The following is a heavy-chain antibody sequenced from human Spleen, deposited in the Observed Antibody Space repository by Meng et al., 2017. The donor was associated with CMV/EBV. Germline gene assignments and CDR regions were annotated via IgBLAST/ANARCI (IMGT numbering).Heavy chain of an antibody. J-gene: IGHJ4*02. Sequence: SQTLSLTCAVYGGSFSGYYLSWIRQSPGKGLEWIGEINNSGSTNYIPSLRSRVTISLDTSNKQVSLRLTSVTAADTAVYYCARDGQQLVVGYFDYWGQGTLVTVS. CDR1: GGSFSGYY. CDR2: INNSGST. D-gene: IGHD6-13*01. V-gene: IGHV4-34*01. CDR3: ARDGQQLVVGYFDY.